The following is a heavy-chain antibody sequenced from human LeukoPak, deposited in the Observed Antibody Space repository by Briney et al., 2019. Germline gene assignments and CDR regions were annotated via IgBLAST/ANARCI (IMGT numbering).Heavy chain of an antibody. CDR1: GASINSTGHC. CDR3: ARAGGMAYYYYHMDV. V-gene: IGHV4-39*07. D-gene: IGHD5-24*01. CDR2: VYYTGST. Sequence: SETLSLTCTVSGASINSTGHCWAWLRQPPGKGLEWIGSVYYTGSTHKNPSLKSRVTMTVGTSKNQFSLKLSSVTAADTAIYFCARAGGMAYYYYHMDVWGKGTTVTVSS. J-gene: IGHJ6*03.